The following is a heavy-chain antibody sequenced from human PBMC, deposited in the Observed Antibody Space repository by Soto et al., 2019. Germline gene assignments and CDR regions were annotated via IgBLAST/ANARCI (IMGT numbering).Heavy chain of an antibody. CDR2: ISGSGGST. J-gene: IGHJ4*02. CDR1: GFTFSSYA. CDR3: AKDPGLSGWSNRFDY. Sequence: EVQLLESGGGLVQPGGSLRLSCAASGFTFSSYAMSWVRQAPGKGLEWVSAISGSGGSTYYADSVKGRFTISRDNSKNMLYLQMNSLRAEDTAVYYCAKDPGLSGWSNRFDYWGQGTLVTVSS. V-gene: IGHV3-23*01. D-gene: IGHD6-19*01.